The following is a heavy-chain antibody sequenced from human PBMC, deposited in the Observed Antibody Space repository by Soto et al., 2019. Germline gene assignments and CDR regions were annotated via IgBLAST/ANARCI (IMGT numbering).Heavy chain of an antibody. CDR3: ARDILSVGPRANDAFDV. J-gene: IGHJ3*01. Sequence: QVQLVQSGAEVRKPGASVKVSCKASGHTLASYDINWVRQATGQGLEWMGWMTPDSGDTGYAQKFQGRVTSSRPSSASIAYVEVTDLTSDDTAVYYCARDILSVGPRANDAFDVWGQGTMVTVSS. CDR2: MTPDSGDT. V-gene: IGHV1-8*01. CDR1: GHTLASYD. D-gene: IGHD2-8*02.